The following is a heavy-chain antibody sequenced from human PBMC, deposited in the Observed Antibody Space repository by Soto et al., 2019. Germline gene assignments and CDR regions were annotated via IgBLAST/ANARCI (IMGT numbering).Heavy chain of an antibody. J-gene: IGHJ4*02. V-gene: IGHV4-39*01. CDR3: ASQKLEVPAFFDY. Sequence: SETLSLTCTVSGGSINNNLYYWGWVRQPPGKGLEWIASISYSGTTYYNPSLKNRVTKSVDTSRNQFSLKLTSVTAADTAVYYCASQKLEVPAFFDYWGQGMLVT. D-gene: IGHD1-7*01. CDR1: GGSINNNLYY. CDR2: ISYSGTT.